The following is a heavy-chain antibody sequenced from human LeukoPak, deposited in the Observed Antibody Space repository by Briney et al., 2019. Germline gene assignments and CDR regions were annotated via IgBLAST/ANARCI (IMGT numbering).Heavy chain of an antibody. CDR2: IYHSGHT. D-gene: IGHD4-4*01. CDR3: ARHPFQYPFDH. Sequence: SETLSLTCTVSGGSISSDYWSWIRQSPGKGLEWIGYIYHSGHTMSNPSLKSRVSLSLDTSNNQFSLKLSSVTAADTAVYYCARHPFQYPFDHWGQGTVVSVSS. J-gene: IGHJ5*02. V-gene: IGHV4-59*08. CDR1: GGSISSDY.